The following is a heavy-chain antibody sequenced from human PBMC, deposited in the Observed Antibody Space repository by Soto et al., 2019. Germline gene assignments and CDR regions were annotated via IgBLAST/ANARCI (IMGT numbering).Heavy chain of an antibody. CDR1: GFTFSNFA. V-gene: IGHV3-64D*06. Sequence: VGSVRLSCSASGFTFSNFAMHWVRQAPGKGLEYVSGITSNGDNTYHADPVQGRFTISRDNSKSTLYLQMTSLRVEDTAVYYCVKGNQLLRYYFEYWGRGALVTVS. D-gene: IGHD2-2*01. J-gene: IGHJ4*02. CDR3: VKGNQLLRYYFEY. CDR2: ITSNGDNT.